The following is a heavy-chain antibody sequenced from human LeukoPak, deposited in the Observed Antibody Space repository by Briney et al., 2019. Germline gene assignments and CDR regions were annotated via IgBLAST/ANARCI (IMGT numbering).Heavy chain of an antibody. CDR2: IYYSGTT. J-gene: IGHJ5*02. CDR3: AKGAGGFSYYNWFDP. D-gene: IGHD5-18*01. V-gene: IGHV4-34*01. CDR1: GGSFSGYY. Sequence: SETLSLTCAVYGGSFSGYYWSWIRQPPGKGLEWIGSIYYSGTTHYNPSLEGRVTISVDTSKNQFSLKLASVTAADTAVYYCAKGAGGFSYYNWFDPWGPGTLVTVSS.